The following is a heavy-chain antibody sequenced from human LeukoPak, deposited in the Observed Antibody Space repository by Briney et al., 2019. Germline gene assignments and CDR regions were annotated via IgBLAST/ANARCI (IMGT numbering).Heavy chain of an antibody. Sequence: ASVKVSCKASGGTFSSYAISWVRQAPGQGLEWMGWISAYNGNTNYAQKLQGRVTMTTDTSTSTAYMELRSLRSDDTAVYYCARSWSRYYFDYWGQGTLVTVSS. CDR1: GGTFSSYA. V-gene: IGHV1-18*01. CDR3: ARSWSRYYFDY. D-gene: IGHD1-26*01. J-gene: IGHJ4*02. CDR2: ISAYNGNT.